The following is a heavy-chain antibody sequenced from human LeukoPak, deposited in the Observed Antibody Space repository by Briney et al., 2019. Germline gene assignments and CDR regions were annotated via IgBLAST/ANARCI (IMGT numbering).Heavy chain of an antibody. Sequence: PSQTLSLTCGVYGGSFSGYYWSWIRQPPGKGLEWMGEVSQTGSGKTNYNPSLKGRDTISVNTSKTQFALELTSVTAPDTAMYYCARVQLYWQDPFDFWGQATLVTVSS. CDR1: GGSFSGYY. D-gene: IGHD6-13*01. J-gene: IGHJ4*02. V-gene: IGHV4-34*01. CDR2: VSQTGSGKT. CDR3: ARVQLYWQDPFDF.